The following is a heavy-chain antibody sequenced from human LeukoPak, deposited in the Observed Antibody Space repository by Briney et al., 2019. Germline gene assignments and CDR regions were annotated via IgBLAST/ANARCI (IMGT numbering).Heavy chain of an antibody. V-gene: IGHV4-39*07. CDR3: AREDFWSGYLDY. D-gene: IGHD3-3*01. CDR1: GGSISSSSYY. J-gene: IGHJ4*02. Sequence: SETLSLTCTVSGGSISSSSYYWGWIRQPPGKGLEWIGSIYYTGDTYYNPSLKSRVTISVDTSNDQFSLELTSVTAADTAVYYCAREDFWSGYLDYWGQGTLVTVSS. CDR2: IYYTGDT.